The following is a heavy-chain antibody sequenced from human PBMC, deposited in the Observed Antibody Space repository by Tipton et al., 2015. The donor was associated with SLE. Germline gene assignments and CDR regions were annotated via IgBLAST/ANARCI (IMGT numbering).Heavy chain of an antibody. CDR2: ISYGGSNK. Sequence: SLRLSCAASGFTFSSYAMHWVRQAPGKGLEWVAVISYGGSNKYYADSVKGRFTISRDNSKNTLYLQMNSLRAEDTAVYYCASELLYFDYWGQGTLVTVSS. CDR1: GFTFSSYA. V-gene: IGHV3-30*04. D-gene: IGHD1-26*01. CDR3: ASELLYFDY. J-gene: IGHJ4*02.